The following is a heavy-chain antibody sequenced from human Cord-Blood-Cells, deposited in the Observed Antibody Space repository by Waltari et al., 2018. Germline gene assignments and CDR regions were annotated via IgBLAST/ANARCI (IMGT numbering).Heavy chain of an antibody. CDR2: IYTSGST. J-gene: IGHJ5*02. Sequence: QVQLQESGPGLVKPSETLSLTCTVSGGSISSYYWSWIRQPAGKGLEWIGRIYTSGSTNANPSLKGRVTMSVDTSKNQFSLKLSSVTAADTAVYYCARGIAVAGYNWFDPWGQGTLVTVSS. CDR1: GGSISSYY. D-gene: IGHD6-19*01. V-gene: IGHV4-4*07. CDR3: ARGIAVAGYNWFDP.